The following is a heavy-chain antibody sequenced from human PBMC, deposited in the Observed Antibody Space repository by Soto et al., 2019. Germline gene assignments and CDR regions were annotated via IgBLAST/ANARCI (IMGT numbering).Heavy chain of an antibody. CDR2: ISSSSSYT. CDR1: GFTFSDYY. Sequence: RVSLRLSCAASGFTFSDYYMSWIRQAPGKGLEWVSYISSSSSYTNYADSVKGRFTISRDNAKNSLYLQMNSLRAEDTAVYYCARDGRSVATDYWGQGTLVTVSS. J-gene: IGHJ4*02. CDR3: ARDGRSVATDY. V-gene: IGHV3-11*06. D-gene: IGHD2-21*02.